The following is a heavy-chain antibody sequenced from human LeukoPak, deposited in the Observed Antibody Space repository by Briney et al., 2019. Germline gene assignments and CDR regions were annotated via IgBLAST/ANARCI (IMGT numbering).Heavy chain of an antibody. CDR3: ASQSITMVRGVIDGGVY. CDR2: INPSGGST. J-gene: IGHJ4*02. CDR1: GYTFTSYY. Sequence: GASVKVSCKASGYTFTSYYMHWVRQAPGQGLEWMGIINPSGGSTSYAQKFQGRVTMTRDTSTSTVYMELSSLRSEDTAVYYCASQSITMVRGVIDGGVYWGQGTLVTVSS. D-gene: IGHD3-10*01. V-gene: IGHV1-46*01.